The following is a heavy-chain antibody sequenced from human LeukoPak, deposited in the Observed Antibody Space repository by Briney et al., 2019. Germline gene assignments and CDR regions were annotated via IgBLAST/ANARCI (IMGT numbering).Heavy chain of an antibody. V-gene: IGHV4-59*08. J-gene: IGHJ3*01. CDR2: IYHTGST. CDR3: ARRWVYDKRAFDA. CDR1: GASVSSGYY. D-gene: IGHD3-16*01. Sequence: PETLSLTCTVSGASVSSGYYWSWIRQPPGKGLEWIAYIYHTGSTDSNPSLKSRVTISLDTSKNQFSLKLSSVTAADTAVYYCARRWVYDKRAFDAWGQGTMVTVSS.